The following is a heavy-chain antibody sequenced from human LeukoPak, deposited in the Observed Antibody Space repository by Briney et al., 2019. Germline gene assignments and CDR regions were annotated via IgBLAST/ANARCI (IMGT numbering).Heavy chain of an antibody. CDR1: GYTFTSYG. Sequence: ASVKVSCKASGYTFTSYGISWVRQAPGQGLEWMGWISAYNGNTNYAQKLQGRVTMTTDTSASTAYMELSSLRSEDMAVYYCARDRGRGYGDYEDAFDIWGQGTMVTVSS. CDR2: ISAYNGNT. J-gene: IGHJ3*02. D-gene: IGHD4-17*01. CDR3: ARDRGRGYGDYEDAFDI. V-gene: IGHV1-18*03.